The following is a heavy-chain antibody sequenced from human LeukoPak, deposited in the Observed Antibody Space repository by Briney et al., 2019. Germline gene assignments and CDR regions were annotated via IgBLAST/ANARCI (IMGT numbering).Heavy chain of an antibody. CDR2: IKEDGSEK. CDR1: GFTFSNYW. J-gene: IGHJ4*02. D-gene: IGHD1-14*01. Sequence: GGSLRLSCGASGFTFSNYWMSWVRQPPGKGREWVANIKEDGSEKYYVDAVKGRFTISRDNAKNSLYLQMNILRCEDTAVYYCARDRGTTTETPYDYFAYWGQGTLVTVSS. CDR3: ARDRGTTTETPYDYFAY. V-gene: IGHV3-7*01.